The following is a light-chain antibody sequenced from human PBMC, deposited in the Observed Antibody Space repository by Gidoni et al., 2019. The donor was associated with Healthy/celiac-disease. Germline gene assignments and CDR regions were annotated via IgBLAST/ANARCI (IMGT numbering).Light chain of an antibody. CDR2: DAS. J-gene: IGKJ4*01. Sequence: EMVLTQSPATLSLSPGERATLSCRASQSVSSYLAWYQQKPGQAPRLLIYDASNRATGIPARFSGSGSGTDFTLTISSLEPEDFAVYYCQQRSNWPPTVGGGTKVEIK. CDR3: QQRSNWPPT. CDR1: QSVSSY. V-gene: IGKV3-11*01.